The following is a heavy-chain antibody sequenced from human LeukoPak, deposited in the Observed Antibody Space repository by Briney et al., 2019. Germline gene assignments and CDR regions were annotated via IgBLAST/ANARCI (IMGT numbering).Heavy chain of an antibody. CDR2: VSLSGGST. CDR1: GFILSTQA. Sequence: GGSLRLSCAASGFILSTQAMTSVRQAPGKGLEWVSSVSLSGGSTYYADSVEDRFTISRDTSKDTLYLQMNGLRAEDTSIYYCAKSKERGVTRGGLFDYWGQGTLVTVSS. D-gene: IGHD3-10*01. J-gene: IGHJ4*02. CDR3: AKSKERGVTRGGLFDY. V-gene: IGHV3-23*01.